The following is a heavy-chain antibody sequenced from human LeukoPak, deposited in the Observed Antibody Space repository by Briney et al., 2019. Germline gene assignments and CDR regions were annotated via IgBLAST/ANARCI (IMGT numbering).Heavy chain of an antibody. D-gene: IGHD3-16*01. CDR1: GYTFTGYY. V-gene: IGHV1-2*02. CDR2: INPNNDDT. CDR3: ARDRGRAMGVDY. Sequence: ASVKVSCKASGYTFTGYYMHWVRQAPGQGLEWMGWINPNNDDTNYAQKFQGRVTMTRDTSISTAYMELSRLRSDDTAVYYCARDRGRAMGVDYWGQGTLVTVSS. J-gene: IGHJ4*02.